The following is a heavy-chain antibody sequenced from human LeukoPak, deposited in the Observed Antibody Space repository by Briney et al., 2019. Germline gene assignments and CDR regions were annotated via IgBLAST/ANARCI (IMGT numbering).Heavy chain of an antibody. D-gene: IGHD5-18*01. CDR1: GFTFSSYS. Sequence: PGGSLRLSCAASGFTFSSYSMNWVRQAPGKGLEWVSYISSSGSTIYYADSVKGRFTISRDNAKNSLYLQMNSLRAEDTAVYCCAREDTAMVRSFDYWGQGTLVTVSS. V-gene: IGHV3-48*04. J-gene: IGHJ4*02. CDR2: ISSSGSTI. CDR3: AREDTAMVRSFDY.